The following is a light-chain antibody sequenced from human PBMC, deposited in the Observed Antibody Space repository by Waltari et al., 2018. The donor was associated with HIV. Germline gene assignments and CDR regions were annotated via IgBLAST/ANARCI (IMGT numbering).Light chain of an antibody. Sequence: DIVMTPSPDALAVSLGGRDTIKCQSSPRLLFNSNKKNNLAWYQQKPGQSPKLLINWASTRHSGVPDRFSGSGSRTDFTLTITGLQPEDVAVYFCQQYYSTPPTFGQSTKVEIK. CDR2: WAS. CDR3: QQYYSTPPT. V-gene: IGKV4-1*01. CDR1: PRLLFNSNKKNN. J-gene: IGKJ1*01.